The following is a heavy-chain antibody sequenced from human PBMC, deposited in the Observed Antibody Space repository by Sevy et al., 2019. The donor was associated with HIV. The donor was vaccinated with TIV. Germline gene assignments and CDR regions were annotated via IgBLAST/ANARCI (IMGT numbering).Heavy chain of an antibody. CDR1: GGSISSYY. J-gene: IGHJ3*02. D-gene: IGHD2-15*01. CDR2: IYYSGST. V-gene: IGHV4-59*01. CDR3: PRGLTVVYAFDI. Sequence: SETLSLTCTVSGGSISSYYWSWIRQPPGKGLEWVGYIYYSGSTNYNPSLKSRVTISVDTSKNQFSLKLSSVTAADTAVYYCPRGLTVVYAFDIWGQGTMVIVSS.